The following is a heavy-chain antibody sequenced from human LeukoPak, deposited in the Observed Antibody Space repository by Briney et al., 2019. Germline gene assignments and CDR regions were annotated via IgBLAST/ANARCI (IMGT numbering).Heavy chain of an antibody. CDR1: GASISSYY. CDR2: IYSSGST. Sequence: SETLSLTCSVSGASISSYYWSWIRQPPGKGLEWIGYIYSSGSTNYNPSLKSRVIISVDTSKNQFSLTLSSVTAADTAVYFCARQSRGGGLIGTLGRYYYYHYMDVWGEGTTITVSS. CDR3: ARQSRGGGLIGTLGRYYYYHYMDV. V-gene: IGHV4-59*01. J-gene: IGHJ6*03. D-gene: IGHD1-1*01.